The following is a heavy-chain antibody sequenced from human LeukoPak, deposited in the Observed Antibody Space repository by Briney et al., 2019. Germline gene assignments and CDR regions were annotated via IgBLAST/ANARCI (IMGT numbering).Heavy chain of an antibody. Sequence: GASVKVSCKASGYTFTSYGISWVRQAPGQGLEWMGWISAYNGNTNYAQKLQGRVTITADKSTSTAYMELSSLRSEDTAVYYCARAIRYGSESYYTPTNWFDPWGQGTLVTVSS. V-gene: IGHV1-18*01. CDR2: ISAYNGNT. CDR1: GYTFTSYG. D-gene: IGHD3-10*01. J-gene: IGHJ5*02. CDR3: ARAIRYGSESYYTPTNWFDP.